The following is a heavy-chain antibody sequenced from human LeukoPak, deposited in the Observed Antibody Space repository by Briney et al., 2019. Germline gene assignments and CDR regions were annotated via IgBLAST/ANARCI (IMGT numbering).Heavy chain of an antibody. Sequence: PGGSLRLSCAPSGFNFGTYPMGWVRQAPGKGLEWVSTIGATDNSKYYRDSVKGRFTISRDNFKNMLYLQMNSLRGEDTAVYYCAKETIGDFDYWGQGSLVTVSS. V-gene: IGHV3-23*02. J-gene: IGHJ4*02. CDR3: AKETIGDFDY. CDR1: GFNFGTYP. CDR2: IGATDNSK. D-gene: IGHD3-3*01.